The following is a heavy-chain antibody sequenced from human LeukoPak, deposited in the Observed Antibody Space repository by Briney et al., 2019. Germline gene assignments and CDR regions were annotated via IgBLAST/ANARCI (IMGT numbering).Heavy chain of an antibody. CDR3: ARGGSYYHYYGMDV. CDR2: MNPNSGNT. Sequence: ASVTVSCKASGYTFTSYDINWVRQATGQGLEWMGWMNPNSGNTGYAQKFQGRVTMTRNTSISTAYMELSSLRSEDTAVYYCARGGSYYHYYGMDVWGQGTTVTVSS. D-gene: IGHD1-26*01. J-gene: IGHJ6*02. V-gene: IGHV1-8*01. CDR1: GYTFTSYD.